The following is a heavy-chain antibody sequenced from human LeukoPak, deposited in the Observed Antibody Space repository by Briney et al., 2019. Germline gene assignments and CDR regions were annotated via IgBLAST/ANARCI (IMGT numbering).Heavy chain of an antibody. J-gene: IGHJ6*03. CDR1: GFTFSSYS. CDR3: AKGSPYDTLYYYYMDV. V-gene: IGHV3-21*04. Sequence: GGSLRLSCAASGFTFSSYSMNWVRQAPGKGLEWVSSISSSSSYIYYADSVKGRFTISRDNSKNTLYLQMDSLSAEDTAVYYCAKGSPYDTLYYYYMDVWGNGTTVTVSS. D-gene: IGHD3-9*01. CDR2: ISSSSSYI.